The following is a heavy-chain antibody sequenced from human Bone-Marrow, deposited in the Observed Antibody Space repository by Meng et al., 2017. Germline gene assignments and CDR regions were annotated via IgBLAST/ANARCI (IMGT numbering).Heavy chain of an antibody. CDR3: VRQGFDS. CDR2: ISFDGSYK. CDR1: GFTFSNYA. V-gene: IGHV3-30*04. D-gene: IGHD1-1*01. J-gene: IGHJ4*02. Sequence: GESLKISCAASGFTFSNYAMHWVRQAPGKGLEWVSLISFDGSYKYYADSVRGRFTISRDNAKKTLYLQVDSLRVEDTAVYYCVRQGFDSWGQGTLVTVSS.